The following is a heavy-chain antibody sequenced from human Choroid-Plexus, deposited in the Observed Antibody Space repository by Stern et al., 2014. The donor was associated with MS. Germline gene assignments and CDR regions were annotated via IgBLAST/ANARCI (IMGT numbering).Heavy chain of an antibody. CDR1: GFTFGSCA. J-gene: IGHJ5*02. CDR3: AKDRQYLTYFFDH. V-gene: IGHV3-30*18. CDR2: VSYDGSNK. Sequence: VQLEESGGGVVQPGRPLRLSCVASGFTFGSCAMHWVRQAQGKGLEWVAGVSYDGSNKYYADSVKGRFTISRDNSQNTLYMQMSSLRPEDTAVYYCAKDRQYLTYFFDHWGQGSLVTVSS. D-gene: IGHD2/OR15-2a*01.